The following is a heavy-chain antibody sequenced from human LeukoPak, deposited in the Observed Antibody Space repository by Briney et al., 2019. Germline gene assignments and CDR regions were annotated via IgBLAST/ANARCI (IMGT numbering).Heavy chain of an antibody. Sequence: PSETLSLTCSVSGVSISNYYWSWIRQPAGKGLEWIGRIYTSGSTNYNPSLKSRVTMSVDTSKTHFSLKLSSVTAADTAVYYCARDVAAVGQEAYYFMDVWGKGTTVTIS. CDR1: GVSISNYY. J-gene: IGHJ6*03. CDR3: ARDVAAVGQEAYYFMDV. V-gene: IGHV4-4*07. CDR2: IYTSGST. D-gene: IGHD6-13*01.